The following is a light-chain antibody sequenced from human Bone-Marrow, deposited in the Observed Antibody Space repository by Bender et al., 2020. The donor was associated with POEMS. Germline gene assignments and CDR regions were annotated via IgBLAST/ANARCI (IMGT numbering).Light chain of an antibody. CDR1: KLGDKN. J-gene: IGLJ2*01. V-gene: IGLV3-1*01. Sequence: SYELTQPPSVSVSPGQTASIACSGDKLGDKNVHWYQQKSGQSPVMVIYEDEKRPSGIPERFSASNSGNTASLTISGTQTMDEADYYCQSWGSNTAVFGGGTKLTVL. CDR3: QSWGSNTAV. CDR2: EDE.